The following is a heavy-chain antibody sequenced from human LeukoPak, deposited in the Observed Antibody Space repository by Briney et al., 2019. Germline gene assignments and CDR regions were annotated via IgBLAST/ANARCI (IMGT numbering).Heavy chain of an antibody. V-gene: IGHV3-21*01. CDR3: ARVERYSDYMDV. D-gene: IGHD5-12*01. J-gene: IGHJ6*03. Sequence: PGGSLRLSCAASGFTFSSYSMNWVRQAPGKGLEWVSSISSSSSYIYYADSVKGRFTISRDNAKNSLYLQMNSLRAEDTAVYYCARVERYSDYMDVWGKGTPVTVSS. CDR1: GFTFSSYS. CDR2: ISSSSSYI.